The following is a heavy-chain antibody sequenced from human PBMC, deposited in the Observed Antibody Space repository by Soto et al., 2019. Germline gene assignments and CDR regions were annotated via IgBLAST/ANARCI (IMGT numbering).Heavy chain of an antibody. CDR3: ARSLLRFLECRAFDY. V-gene: IGHV3-33*01. J-gene: IGHJ4*02. Sequence: GGSLRLSCAASGFTFSSYGMHWVRQAPGKGLEWVAVIWYDGSNKYYADSVKGRFTISRDNSKNTLYLQMNSLRAEDTAVYYCARSLLRFLECRAFDYWAQGTLVTVSS. D-gene: IGHD3-3*01. CDR2: IWYDGSNK. CDR1: GFTFSSYG.